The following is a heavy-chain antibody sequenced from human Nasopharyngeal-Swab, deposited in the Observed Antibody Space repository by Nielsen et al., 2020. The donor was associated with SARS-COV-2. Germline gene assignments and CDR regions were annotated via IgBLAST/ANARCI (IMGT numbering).Heavy chain of an antibody. V-gene: IGHV4-31*03. CDR1: GGSISSGGYY. Sequence: LRLSCTVSGGSISSGGYYWSWIRQHPGKGLEWIGYIYYSGNTYYNPSLKSRVTISVDTSKNQFSLKLSSVTAADTAVYYCARVPRNTIFGVAPRAFDIWGQGTMVTVSS. J-gene: IGHJ3*02. D-gene: IGHD3-3*01. CDR2: IYYSGNT. CDR3: ARVPRNTIFGVAPRAFDI.